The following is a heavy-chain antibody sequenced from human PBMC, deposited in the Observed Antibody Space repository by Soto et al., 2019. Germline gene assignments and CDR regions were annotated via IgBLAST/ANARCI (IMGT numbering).Heavy chain of an antibody. CDR3: ARIDVYGDYVRDY. D-gene: IGHD4-17*01. CDR2: INPNSGGT. J-gene: IGHJ4*02. V-gene: IGHV1-2*02. CDR1: GYTFTGYY. Sequence: QVQLVQSGAEVKKPGASVKVSCKASGYTFTGYYMHWVRQAPGQGLEWMGWINPNSGGTNYAQKLQGRVTMTTDTSTSTAYMELRSLRSDDTAVYYCARIDVYGDYVRDYWGQGTLVTVSS.